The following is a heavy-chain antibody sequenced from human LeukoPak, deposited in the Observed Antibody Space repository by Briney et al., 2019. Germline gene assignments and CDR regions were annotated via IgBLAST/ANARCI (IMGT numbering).Heavy chain of an antibody. CDR3: ASQNSGWYYFDY. D-gene: IGHD6-19*01. CDR2: ISYDGSNK. CDR1: GFTFSSYG. V-gene: IGHV3-30*03. J-gene: IGHJ4*02. Sequence: AGGSLRLSCAASGFTFSSYGMHWVRQAPGKGLEWVAVISYDGSNKYYADSVKGRFTISRDNSKNTLYLQMNSLRAEDTAVYYCASQNSGWYYFDYWGQGTLVTVSS.